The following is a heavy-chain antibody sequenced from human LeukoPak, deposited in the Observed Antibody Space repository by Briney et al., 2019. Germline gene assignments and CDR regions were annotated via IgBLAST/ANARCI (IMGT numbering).Heavy chain of an antibody. CDR3: AREEGYCSSTICSAPFDY. CDR1: GYTFTGYY. V-gene: IGHV1-2*02. J-gene: IGHJ4*02. CDR2: INPNSGGT. Sequence: ASVKVSCKASGYTFTGYYMHWVRQAPGQGLEWMGWINPNSGGTKYAQKFQGRVTMTRDTSISTVYMEVSRPRSDDTAVYYCAREEGYCSSTICSAPFDYWGQGTLVIVSS. D-gene: IGHD2-2*01.